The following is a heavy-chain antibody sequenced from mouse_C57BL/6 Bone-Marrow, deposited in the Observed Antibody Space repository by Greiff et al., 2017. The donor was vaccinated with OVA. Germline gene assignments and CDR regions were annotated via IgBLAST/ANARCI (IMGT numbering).Heavy chain of an antibody. J-gene: IGHJ4*01. Sequence: VQLQQPGAELVRPGSSVKLSCKASGYTFTSYWMHWVKQRPIQGLEWIGNIDPSDSETHYNQKFKDKATLTVDKSSSTAYMQLSSLTSEDSAVYYCARRILGYYAMDYWGQGTSVTVSS. CDR1: GYTFTSYW. D-gene: IGHD3-3*01. CDR2: IDPSDSET. V-gene: IGHV1-52*01. CDR3: ARRILGYYAMDY.